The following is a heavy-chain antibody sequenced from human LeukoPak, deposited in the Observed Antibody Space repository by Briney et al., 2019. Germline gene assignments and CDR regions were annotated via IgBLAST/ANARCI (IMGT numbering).Heavy chain of an antibody. CDR2: ITSISSYI. D-gene: IGHD4-23*01. J-gene: IGHJ4*02. CDR1: GFTFSTYA. CDR3: ARELVTVVAPGDS. Sequence: GGSLRLSCAASGFTFSTYAMNWVRQAPGKGLEWVSSITSISSYIYYADSVKGRFTISRDNAKNSLYLQMNSLRAEDTAVYYCARELVTVVAPGDSWGQGTLVTVSS. V-gene: IGHV3-21*01.